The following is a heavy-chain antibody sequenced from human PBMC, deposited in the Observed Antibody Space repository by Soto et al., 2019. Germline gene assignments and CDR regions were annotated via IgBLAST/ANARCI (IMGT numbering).Heavy chain of an antibody. CDR3: ARGMVDWLLHFDY. V-gene: IGHV1-3*01. J-gene: IGHJ4*02. CDR1: GYTFTSYA. D-gene: IGHD3-9*01. Sequence: ASVKVSCKASGYTFTSYAMHWVRQAPGQRLEWMGWINAGNGNTNYAQKFQGWVTMTRDTSISTAYMELSSLRSEDTAVYYCARGMVDWLLHFDYWGQGTLVNVS. CDR2: INAGNGNT.